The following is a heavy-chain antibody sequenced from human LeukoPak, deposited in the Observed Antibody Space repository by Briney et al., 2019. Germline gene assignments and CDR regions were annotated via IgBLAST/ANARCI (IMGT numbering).Heavy chain of an antibody. CDR2: IWYDGSNK. CDR1: GFTFSSYG. Sequence: PGGSLRLSCAASGFTFSSYGMHWVRQAPGKGLEWVAVIWYDGSNKYYADSVKGRFTISRDNSKNTLYLQMNSLRAEDTAVYYCAREAPSLYASHQPLRGMDVWGQGTTVTVSS. CDR3: AREAPSLYASHQPLRGMDV. V-gene: IGHV3-33*01. D-gene: IGHD2-8*01. J-gene: IGHJ6*02.